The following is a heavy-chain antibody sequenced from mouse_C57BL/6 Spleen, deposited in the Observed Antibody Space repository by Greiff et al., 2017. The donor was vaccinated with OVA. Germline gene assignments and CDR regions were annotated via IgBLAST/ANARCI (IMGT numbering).Heavy chain of an antibody. CDR2: INYDGSST. V-gene: IGHV5-16*01. D-gene: IGHD4-1*01. CDR1: GFTFSDYY. J-gene: IGHJ2*01. Sequence: EVKLVESEGGLVQPGSSMKLSCTASGFTFSDYYMAWVRQVPEKGLEWVANINYDGSSTYYLDSLKSRFIISRDNAKNILYLQMSSLKSEDTATYYCARGGGTYYFDYWGQGTTLTVSS. CDR3: ARGGGTYYFDY.